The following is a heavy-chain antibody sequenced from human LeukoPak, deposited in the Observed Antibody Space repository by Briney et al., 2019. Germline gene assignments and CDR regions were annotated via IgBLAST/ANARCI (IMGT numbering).Heavy chain of an antibody. J-gene: IGHJ4*02. CDR3: AREPVDCSGGSCYSDRSDYFDY. Sequence: GGSLRLSCAASGFTFSSYWMSWVRQAPGKGLEWVANIKQDGSEKYYVDSAKGRFTISRDNAKNSLYLQMNSLRAEDTAVYYCAREPVDCSGGSCYSDRSDYFDYWGQGTLVTVSS. D-gene: IGHD2-15*01. CDR2: IKQDGSEK. V-gene: IGHV3-7*04. CDR1: GFTFSSYW.